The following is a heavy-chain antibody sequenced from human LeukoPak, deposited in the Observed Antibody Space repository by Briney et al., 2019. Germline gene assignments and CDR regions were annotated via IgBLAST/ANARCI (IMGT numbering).Heavy chain of an antibody. CDR2: ISGRGGST. V-gene: IGHV3-23*01. J-gene: IGHJ5*02. CDR3: ARAGNYSPRFDP. D-gene: IGHD1-7*01. Sequence: GGSLRLSCAASGFTFSDFAMTWVRQAPGKGLEWVSTISGRGGSTNYPDSVKGRFTISRDNSKNTLYLQMNSLRAEDTAVYYCARAGNYSPRFDPWGQGTLVTVSS. CDR1: GFTFSDFA.